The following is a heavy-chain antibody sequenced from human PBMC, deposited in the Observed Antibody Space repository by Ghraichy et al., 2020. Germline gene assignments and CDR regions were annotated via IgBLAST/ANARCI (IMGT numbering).Heavy chain of an antibody. CDR2: ISAYNGNT. CDR1: GYTFTSYG. V-gene: IGHV1-18*01. Sequence: ASVKVSCKASGYTFTSYGISWVRQAPGQRLEWMGWISAYNGNTNYSQKLQGRVTMTTDTSTSTAYMELRSLRSDDTAVYYCARDDSSSWYLDYWGQGTLVTVSS. D-gene: IGHD6-13*01. CDR3: ARDDSSSWYLDY. J-gene: IGHJ4*02.